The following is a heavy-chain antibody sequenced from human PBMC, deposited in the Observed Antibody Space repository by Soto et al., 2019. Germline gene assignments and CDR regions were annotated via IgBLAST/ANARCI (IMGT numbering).Heavy chain of an antibody. Sequence: EVQLVESGGGLVQPGGSLRLSCAASRFTVSSNYMSWVRQAPGTGLEWVSVIYSGGSTYYADSVKGRFTISRDNSKNTLYLQMNSLTGEDTAVYNCARTLGNSSWYYFDYWGQGSLVTVSS. J-gene: IGHJ4*02. CDR2: IYSGGST. CDR3: ARTLGNSSWYYFDY. D-gene: IGHD6-13*01. V-gene: IGHV3-66*01. CDR1: RFTVSSNY.